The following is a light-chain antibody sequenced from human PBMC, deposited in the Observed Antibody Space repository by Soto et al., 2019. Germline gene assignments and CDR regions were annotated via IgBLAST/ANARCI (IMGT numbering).Light chain of an antibody. CDR1: QDIGSF. V-gene: IGKV1-8*01. CDR3: QQFYSYPLT. CDR2: DAS. J-gene: IGKJ4*01. Sequence: GDRVAITCRASQDIGSFLAWYQQKPGKAPKLLIYDASTLQSGVPSRFGGSGSGTDFTLTISSLQSEDFATYYCQQFYSYPLTFGGGTKV.